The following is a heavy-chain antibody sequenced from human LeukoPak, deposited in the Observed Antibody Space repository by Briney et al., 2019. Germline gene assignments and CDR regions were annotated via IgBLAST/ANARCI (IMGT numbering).Heavy chain of an antibody. CDR3: ARDLTRGDRDY. CDR1: GYSIISGDY. Sequence: SETLSLTCTVTGYSIISGDYWGWIRQPPGKGLEWIGTIHHSGGTDYNPSLKSRVTISVDTSKNQFSLKLSSVTAADTAVYYCARDLTRGDRDYWGQGTLVTVSS. CDR2: IHHSGGT. D-gene: IGHD3-16*01. V-gene: IGHV4-38-2*02. J-gene: IGHJ4*02.